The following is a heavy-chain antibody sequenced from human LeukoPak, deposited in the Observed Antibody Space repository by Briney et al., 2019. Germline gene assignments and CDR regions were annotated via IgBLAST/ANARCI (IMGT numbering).Heavy chain of an antibody. D-gene: IGHD4-17*01. V-gene: IGHV3-7*01. CDR2: IKQDGSEK. J-gene: IGHJ4*02. CDR1: GFTFSSYW. Sequence: GSLRLSCAASGFTFSSYWMSWVRQAPGKGLEWVANIKQDGSEKYYVDSVKGRFTISRDNAKNSLYLQMNSLRAEDTAVYYCARLAADGDPFCYFDYWGQGTLVTVSS. CDR3: ARLAADGDPFCYFDY.